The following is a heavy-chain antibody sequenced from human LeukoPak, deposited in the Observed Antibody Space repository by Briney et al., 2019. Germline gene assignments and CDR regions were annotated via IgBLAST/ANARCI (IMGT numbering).Heavy chain of an antibody. Sequence: ASVKVSCKASGYTFTVYYMHWVRQAPGQGLEWMGLFNPNSGGTNYAQKFQGRVSMTRDTSISTAYMELSRLRSDDTAVYYCQLGYCSSTSCSTDAFDIWGQGTMVTVSS. D-gene: IGHD2-2*01. CDR2: FNPNSGGT. CDR3: QLGYCSSTSCSTDAFDI. CDR1: GYTFTVYY. V-gene: IGHV1-2*02. J-gene: IGHJ3*02.